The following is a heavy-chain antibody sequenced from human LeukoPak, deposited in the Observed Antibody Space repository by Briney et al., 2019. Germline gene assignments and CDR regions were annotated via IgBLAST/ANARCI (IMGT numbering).Heavy chain of an antibody. D-gene: IGHD4-17*01. J-gene: IGHJ5*02. V-gene: IGHV3-21*01. CDR3: ARDSTGDYRANWFDP. Sequence: PGGSLRLSCAASGFTFSSYSMNWVRQAPGKGLEWVSSISSSSSYIYYADSVKGRFTISRDNAKNSLYLQMNSLRAEDTAVYYCARDSTGDYRANWFDPWGQGTLVTVSS. CDR1: GFTFSSYS. CDR2: ISSSSSYI.